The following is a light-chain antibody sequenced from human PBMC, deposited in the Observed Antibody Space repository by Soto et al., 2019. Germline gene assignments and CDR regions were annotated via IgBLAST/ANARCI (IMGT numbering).Light chain of an antibody. CDR1: SSDVGGYNY. V-gene: IGLV2-14*01. CDR3: SSYTSSSTPYV. CDR2: DVS. J-gene: IGLJ1*01. Sequence: QSALTQPASESGSPGQSSTISCTGTSSDVGGYNYVSWYQQHPGKAPKLMIYDVSNRPSGVSNRFSGSKSGNTASLTISGLQAEDEADYYCSSYTSSSTPYVFGTGTKVTVL.